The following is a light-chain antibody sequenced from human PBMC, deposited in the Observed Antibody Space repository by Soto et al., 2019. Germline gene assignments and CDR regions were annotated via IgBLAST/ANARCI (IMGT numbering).Light chain of an antibody. CDR3: QQVSSYPFT. V-gene: IGKV3-15*01. CDR2: GAS. J-gene: IGKJ4*01. Sequence: EIVMTQSPATLSVSPGERATLSCRASQSVSSNLAWYQQKPGQAPRLLIYGASTRATGIPARFSGSGSGTEFTLTVSSLQPEDFASYYCQQVSSYPFTFGGGTKVDIK. CDR1: QSVSSN.